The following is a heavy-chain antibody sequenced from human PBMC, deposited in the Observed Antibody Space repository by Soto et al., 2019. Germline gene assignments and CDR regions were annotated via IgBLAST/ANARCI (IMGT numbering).Heavy chain of an antibody. CDR1: CYTLTSYG. J-gene: IGHJ4*02. V-gene: IGHV1-18*01. CDR3: ARAPNYDYVWGSYRLDY. D-gene: IGHD3-16*02. CDR2: ISAYNGNT. Sequence: ASVKVSCKASCYTLTSYGISWVRQAPGQGLEWMGWISAYNGNTNYAQKLQGRVTMTTDTSTSTAYMELRSLRSDDTAVYYCARAPNYDYVWGSYRLDYWGQGTLVTVSS.